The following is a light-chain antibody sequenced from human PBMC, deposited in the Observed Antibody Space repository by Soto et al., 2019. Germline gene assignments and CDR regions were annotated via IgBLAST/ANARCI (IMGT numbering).Light chain of an antibody. V-gene: IGKV3-20*01. CDR2: GAS. CDR3: QQYGNSGT. J-gene: IGKJ1*01. Sequence: DIVWTQSPGTLSQSPVERATLSCRASQSVSNNYLARYQQKPGQPPRLLIYGASNRATGIPDRCSRSGAGTDYPLTISRLKPEDCAVYYCQQYGNSGTFGQGTEVDI. CDR1: QSVSNNY.